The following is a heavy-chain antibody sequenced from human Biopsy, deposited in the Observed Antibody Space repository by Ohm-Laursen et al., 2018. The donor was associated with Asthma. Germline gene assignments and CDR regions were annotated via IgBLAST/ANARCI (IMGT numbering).Heavy chain of an antibody. D-gene: IGHD4-23*01. Sequence: SLRLSCTASGFTFSIYDIHWVRQAPGKGLEWVAVISHDGGNKFYGDSVKGRFTLSRDNSRNTLYLQMNSLRVEDTAIYYCARTHERWTSIQDDALDIWGQGTMVIVSS. CDR1: GFTFSIYD. J-gene: IGHJ3*02. V-gene: IGHV3-30*03. CDR3: ARTHERWTSIQDDALDI. CDR2: ISHDGGNK.